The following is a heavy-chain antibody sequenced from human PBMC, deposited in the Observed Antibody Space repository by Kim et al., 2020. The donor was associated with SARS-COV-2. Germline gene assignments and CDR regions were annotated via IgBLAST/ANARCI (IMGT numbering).Heavy chain of an antibody. CDR1: GGTFSSYA. V-gene: IGHV1-69*13. CDR3: ASPADYYGSGSSHYYYYGMDV. CDR2: IIPIFGTA. J-gene: IGHJ6*02. Sequence: SVKVSCKASGGTFSSYAISWVRQAPGQGLEWMGGIIPIFGTANYAQKFQGRVTITADESTSTAYMELSSLRSEDTAVYYCASPADYYGSGSSHYYYYGMDVWGQGTTVTVSS. D-gene: IGHD3-10*01.